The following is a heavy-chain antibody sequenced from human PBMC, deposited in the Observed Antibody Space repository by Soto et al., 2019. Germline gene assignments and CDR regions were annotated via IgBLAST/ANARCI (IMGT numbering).Heavy chain of an antibody. V-gene: IGHV4-59*12. D-gene: IGHD3-10*01. Sequence: SETLSLTCTVSGGSISSYYWSWIRQPPGKGLEWIGYIYYSGSTNYNPSLKSRVTISVDTSKNQFSLNLTSVTAADTAVYYCAGYDSGNYYYGMDVWGQGTTVTVSS. CDR1: GGSISSYY. CDR3: AGYDSGNYYYGMDV. CDR2: IYYSGST. J-gene: IGHJ6*02.